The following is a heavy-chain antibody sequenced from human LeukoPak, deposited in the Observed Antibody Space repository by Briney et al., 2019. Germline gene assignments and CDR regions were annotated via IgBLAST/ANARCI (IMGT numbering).Heavy chain of an antibody. CDR2: IIPIFGTA. D-gene: IGHD4-23*01. Sequence: ASVKVSCKASGGTFSSYAISWVRQAPGQGLEWMGGIIPIFGTANYAQKFQGRVTITADKSTSTAYMELSSLRSEDTAVYYCASKIQDDDYGGNSDYWGQGTLVTVSS. J-gene: IGHJ4*02. V-gene: IGHV1-69*06. CDR1: GGTFSSYA. CDR3: ASKIQDDDYGGNSDY.